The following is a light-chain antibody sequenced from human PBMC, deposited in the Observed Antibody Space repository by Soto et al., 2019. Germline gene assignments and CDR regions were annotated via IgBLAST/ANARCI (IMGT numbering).Light chain of an antibody. V-gene: IGKV3-11*01. CDR3: QQRSNWPPWT. J-gene: IGKJ1*01. Sequence: IGLTQSPATLSLPPGERATLSCRASQSVSSYLASYQQKPGQAPRLLIYDASNRATGIPARFSGSGSGTDFTLTISSRQPEDFAVYYCQQRSNWPPWTFGQGTKVDI. CDR2: DAS. CDR1: QSVSSY.